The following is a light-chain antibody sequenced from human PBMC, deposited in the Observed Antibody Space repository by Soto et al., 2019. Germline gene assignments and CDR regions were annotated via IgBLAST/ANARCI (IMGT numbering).Light chain of an antibody. CDR3: QVCGSIRDHPG. CDR1: TIGSKG. CDR2: YDS. V-gene: IGLV3-21*04. Sequence: SYELTQSPSVSVAPGETARITCEENTIGSKGVHWYQQKLGQAPVLVIYYDSDRPSGIPDRFSGSKSGNTATLTISSVEAGDEADYLCQVCGSIRDHPGFGGGTKLTVL. J-gene: IGLJ3*02.